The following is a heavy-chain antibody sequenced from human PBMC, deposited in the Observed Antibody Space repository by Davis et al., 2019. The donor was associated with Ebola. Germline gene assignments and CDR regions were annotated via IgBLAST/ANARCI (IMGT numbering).Heavy chain of an antibody. CDR1: GYSFTSYW. D-gene: IGHD3-10*02. J-gene: IGHJ5*02. CDR3: ARRGSTMFNWFDP. Sequence: GESLKISCKGSGYSFTSYWIGWVRQMPGKGLDWMGIFYPGDSDTRYSPYFPGQVTISADKSISTAYLQWSSLKASDTAMYYCARRGSTMFNWFDPWGQGTLVTVSS. V-gene: IGHV5-51*01. CDR2: FYPGDSDT.